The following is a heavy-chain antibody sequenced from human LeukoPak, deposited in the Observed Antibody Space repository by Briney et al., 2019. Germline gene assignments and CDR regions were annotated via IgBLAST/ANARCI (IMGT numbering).Heavy chain of an antibody. Sequence: GGSLRLSCAASGFTFSSYAMSWVRQAPGKGLEWVLAISGSGGSTYYADSVKGRFTISRDNSKNTLYLQMNSLRAEDTAVYYCANIWPLTTVTIDYWGQGTLVTVSS. J-gene: IGHJ4*02. V-gene: IGHV3-23*01. CDR1: GFTFSSYA. D-gene: IGHD4-17*01. CDR3: ANIWPLTTVTIDY. CDR2: ISGSGGST.